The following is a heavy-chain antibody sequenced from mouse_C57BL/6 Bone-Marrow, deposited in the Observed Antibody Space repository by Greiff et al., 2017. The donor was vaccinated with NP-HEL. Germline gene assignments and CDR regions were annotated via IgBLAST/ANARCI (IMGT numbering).Heavy chain of an antibody. D-gene: IGHD1-1*01. J-gene: IGHJ1*03. V-gene: IGHV1-74*01. Sequence: QVHVKQPGAELVKPGASVKVSCKASGYTFTSYWMHWVKQRPGQGLEWIGRIHPSDSDTNYNQKFKGKATLTVDKSSSTAYMQLSSLTSEDSAVYYCARYYYGSSPYWYFDVWGTGTTVTVSS. CDR3: ARYYYGSSPYWYFDV. CDR1: GYTFTSYW. CDR2: IHPSDSDT.